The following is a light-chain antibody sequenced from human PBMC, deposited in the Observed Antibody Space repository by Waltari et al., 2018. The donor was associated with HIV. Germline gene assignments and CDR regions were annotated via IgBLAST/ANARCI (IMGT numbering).Light chain of an antibody. CDR2: AAS. CDR3: QKYDDLPRT. Sequence: EVVMTQSPATLSVSPGERAALACRASQSVSRNLAWYQQKPGQPPRLLIYAASTRASGVPVRISGTGSGTEFTLTISSLQSEDFAVYYGQKYDDLPRTFGQGTRVEIK. J-gene: IGKJ1*01. CDR1: QSVSRN. V-gene: IGKV3-15*01.